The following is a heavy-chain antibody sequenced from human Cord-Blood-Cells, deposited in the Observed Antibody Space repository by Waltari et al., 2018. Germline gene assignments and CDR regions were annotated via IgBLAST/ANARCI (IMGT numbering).Heavy chain of an antibody. D-gene: IGHD6-13*01. J-gene: IGHJ5*02. V-gene: IGHV1-69*01. CDR1: GGTFSSHA. Sequence: QVQLVQSGAEVKKPGSSVKVSCKASGGTFSSHAISWVRQAPGQGLEWMGGIIPIFGTANYAQKFQGRVTITADESTSTAYMELSSLRSEDTAVYYCARVSSSWYSDWFDPWGQGTLVTVSS. CDR3: ARVSSSWYSDWFDP. CDR2: IIPIFGTA.